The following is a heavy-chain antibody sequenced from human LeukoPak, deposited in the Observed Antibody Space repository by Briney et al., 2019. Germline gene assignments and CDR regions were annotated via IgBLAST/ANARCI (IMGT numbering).Heavy chain of an antibody. D-gene: IGHD3-10*01. CDR2: TYYRSKWYY. J-gene: IGHJ4*02. CDR1: GDSVSSNSAA. Sequence: KDSQTLSLTCALSGDSVSSNSAAWNWIRQSPSGGLEWLGRTYYRSKWYYDYAVSVTSRITINPDTSKNQFSLHLNSVTPEDTAVYYCAREGSSSFDYWGLGTLVTVSS. CDR3: AREGSSSFDY. V-gene: IGHV6-1*01.